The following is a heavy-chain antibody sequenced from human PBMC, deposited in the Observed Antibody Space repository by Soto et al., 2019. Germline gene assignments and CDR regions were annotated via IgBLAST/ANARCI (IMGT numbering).Heavy chain of an antibody. CDR3: AREIGESNKFDY. D-gene: IGHD3-10*01. CDR1: GFTFSKYA. J-gene: IGHJ4*02. CDR2: INAGNGNT. Sequence: ASVKLYCKASGFTFSKYAMHWVRQAPGQRLEWMGWINAGNGNTRYVEKFQGRVTIITDKSASTAYMELSSLRSEDTAVYYCAREIGESNKFDYWGQGTLVTVSS. V-gene: IGHV1-3*01.